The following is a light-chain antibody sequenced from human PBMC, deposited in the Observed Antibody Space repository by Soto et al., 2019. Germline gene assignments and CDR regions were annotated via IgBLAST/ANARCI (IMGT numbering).Light chain of an antibody. CDR2: DNK. CDR3: HSYDVSLSGPV. CDR1: SSNIGAGYD. Sequence: QSVLTQPPSVSGAPGRRVTISCTGSSSNIGAGYDVHWYQQLPGTAPKVLIYDNKNRPSGVPDRFSGSKSGTSASLAITGLQAEDEADYYCHSYDVSLSGPVFGGGTKLTVL. J-gene: IGLJ2*01. V-gene: IGLV1-40*01.